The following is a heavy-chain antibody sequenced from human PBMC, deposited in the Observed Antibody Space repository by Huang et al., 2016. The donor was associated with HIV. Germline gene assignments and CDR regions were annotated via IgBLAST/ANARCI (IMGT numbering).Heavy chain of an antibody. V-gene: IGHV2-5*02. D-gene: IGHD6-19*01. CDR3: AYQWTGLDR. CDR2: LYWDDDT. CDR1: GFSLDTSGVA. J-gene: IGHJ4*02. Sequence: QITLKESGPTLVKPTQTLTLTCSFSGFSLDTSGVAVGWVRQPPGEALEWLGLLYWDDDTSFSPSLGGRLSLTKDTSKNQVVLTMTNMDPADTATYFCAYQWTGLDRWGQGILVTVTS.